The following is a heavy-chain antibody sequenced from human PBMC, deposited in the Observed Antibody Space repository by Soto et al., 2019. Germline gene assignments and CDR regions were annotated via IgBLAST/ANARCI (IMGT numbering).Heavy chain of an antibody. D-gene: IGHD6-19*01. Sequence: ESGGGLVQPGGSLRLSCAASGFTFSSYAMTWVRQAPGKGLAWVSRISDGGTSTYYADSVKGRFTISRDNSKNTLYLQMNSLRAEDTAVYYCAKGWYAFDYWGQGTLVTVSS. CDR1: GFTFSSYA. V-gene: IGHV3-23*01. J-gene: IGHJ4*02. CDR2: ISDGGTST. CDR3: AKGWYAFDY.